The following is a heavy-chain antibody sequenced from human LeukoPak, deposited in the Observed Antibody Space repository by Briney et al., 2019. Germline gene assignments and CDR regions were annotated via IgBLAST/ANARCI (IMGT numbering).Heavy chain of an antibody. J-gene: IGHJ4*02. D-gene: IGHD6-19*01. Sequence: ASVKVSCKVSGYTLTELSMHWVRQAPGQGLEWMGWINPNSGGTNYAQKFQGWVTMTRDTSISTAYMELSRLRSDDTAVYYCARDPVAVAGNGPFDYWGQGTLVTVSS. CDR1: GYTLTELS. V-gene: IGHV1-2*04. CDR2: INPNSGGT. CDR3: ARDPVAVAGNGPFDY.